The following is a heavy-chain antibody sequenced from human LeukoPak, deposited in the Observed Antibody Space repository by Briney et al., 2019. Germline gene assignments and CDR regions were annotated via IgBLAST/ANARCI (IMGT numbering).Heavy chain of an antibody. CDR2: IYYSGST. Sequence: SETLSLTCTVSGGSISSSSYYWGWIRQPPGKGLEWIGSIYYSGSTYYNPSLKSRVTISVDTSKNQLSLKLSSVTAADTAVYYCARVPKLERRVDYWGQGTLVTVSS. V-gene: IGHV4-39*07. CDR3: ARVPKLERRVDY. D-gene: IGHD1-1*01. CDR1: GGSISSSSYY. J-gene: IGHJ4*02.